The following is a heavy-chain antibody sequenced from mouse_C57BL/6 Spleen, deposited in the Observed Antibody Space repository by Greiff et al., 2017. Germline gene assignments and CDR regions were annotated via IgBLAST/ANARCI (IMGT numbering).Heavy chain of an antibody. J-gene: IGHJ3*01. CDR3: AREGYYGNYVGVY. V-gene: IGHV1-82*01. CDR1: GYAFSSSW. D-gene: IGHD2-1*01. Sequence: VKLMESGPELVKPGASVKISCKASGYAFSSSWMNWVKQRPGKGLEWIGRIYPGDGDTNYNGKFKGKATLTADKSSSTAYMQLSSLTSEDSAVYFCAREGYYGNYVGVYWGQGTLVTVSA. CDR2: IYPGDGDT.